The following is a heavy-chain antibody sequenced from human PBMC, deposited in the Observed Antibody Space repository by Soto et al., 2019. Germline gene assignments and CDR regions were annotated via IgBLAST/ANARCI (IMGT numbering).Heavy chain of an antibody. J-gene: IGHJ5*01. CDR2: IYKSATT. Sequence: SETLSLTCSVSGDSISNLDYFWAWIRQPPGQALEYIGYIYKSATTYYNPSFESRVATSVDTSKSQFSLNVTSVTAADTAVYFCARGRYCLAGRCFPNWFDSWGQGALVTVS. CDR1: GDSISNLDYF. V-gene: IGHV4-30-4*01. CDR3: ARGRYCLAGRCFPNWFDS. D-gene: IGHD2-15*01.